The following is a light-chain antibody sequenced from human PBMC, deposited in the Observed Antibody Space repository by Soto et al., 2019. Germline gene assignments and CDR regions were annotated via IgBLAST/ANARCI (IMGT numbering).Light chain of an antibody. J-gene: IGLJ1*01. Sequence: SYELTQPPSVSVSPGQTASITCSGAKLGDKYACWYQQKPGQSPVLVIYQDTKRPSGIPERFSGSNSGNTATLTISGTQALDEADYYCQAWDSSTAGVFGPGTKVTVL. CDR1: KLGDKY. V-gene: IGLV3-1*01. CDR3: QAWDSSTAGV. CDR2: QDT.